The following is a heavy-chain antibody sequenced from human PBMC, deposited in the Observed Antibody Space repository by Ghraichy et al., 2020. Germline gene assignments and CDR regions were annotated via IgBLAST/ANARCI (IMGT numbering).Heavy chain of an antibody. J-gene: IGHJ6*02. CDR3: SRLGSRRCPPMDL. V-gene: IGHV4-59*08. D-gene: IGHD2-15*01. Sequence: SETLSLTCTVSGGSISPHYWTWIRQPPGKGLEWIGYVYYNGNTKYKPPLKSRLTISVDTSKNQLSLKLSSVTAADTAVYFCSRLGSRRCPPMDLWGQGTTVTVSS. CDR1: GGSISPHY. CDR2: VYYNGNT.